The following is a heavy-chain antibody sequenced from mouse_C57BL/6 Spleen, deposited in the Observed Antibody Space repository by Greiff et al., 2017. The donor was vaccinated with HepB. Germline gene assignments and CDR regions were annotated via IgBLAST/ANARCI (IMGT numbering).Heavy chain of an antibody. CDR2: ISYSGST. CDR1: GYSITSDY. V-gene: IGHV3-8*01. Sequence: EVKVVESGPGLAKPSQTLSLTCSVTGYSITSDYWNWLRKFPGNKLEYMGYISYSGSTYYNPSLKSRISITRDTSKNQYYLQLNSVTTEDTATYYCARYAPTVVATPHFDYWGQGTTLTVSS. J-gene: IGHJ2*01. CDR3: ARYAPTVVATPHFDY. D-gene: IGHD1-1*01.